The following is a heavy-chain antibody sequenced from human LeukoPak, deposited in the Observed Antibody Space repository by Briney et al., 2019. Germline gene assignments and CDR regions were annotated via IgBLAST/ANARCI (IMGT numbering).Heavy chain of an antibody. CDR2: IYHSGST. CDR3: AKHYMGSSYNRGLDY. V-gene: IGHV4-38-2*02. D-gene: IGHD3-10*01. CDR1: GYSISSGYY. J-gene: IGHJ4*02. Sequence: SETLSLTCTVSGYSISSGYYWGWIRRPPGKGLEWIGSIYHSGSTYYSPSLKSRVTISVDTSKNQFSLKLSSVTAADTAIYYCAKHYMGSSYNRGLDYWGQGTLVTVSS.